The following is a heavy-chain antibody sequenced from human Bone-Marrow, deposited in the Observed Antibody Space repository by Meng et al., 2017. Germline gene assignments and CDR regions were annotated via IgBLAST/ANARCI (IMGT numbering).Heavy chain of an antibody. D-gene: IGHD4-23*01. J-gene: IGHJ4*02. CDR1: GVSFSGSY. CDR2: INHSGST. Sequence: QGRLHQWGARLLNPWETLPLTWAVYGVSFSGSYWSWISQPPGKGLEWIGEINHSGSTNYTPSLNNRVTISVDTSKNQFSLKLSSVTAADTAVYYCARGVASPIFSTVVTPAFDYWGQGTLVTVSS. CDR3: ARGVASPIFSTVVTPAFDY. V-gene: IGHV4-34*01.